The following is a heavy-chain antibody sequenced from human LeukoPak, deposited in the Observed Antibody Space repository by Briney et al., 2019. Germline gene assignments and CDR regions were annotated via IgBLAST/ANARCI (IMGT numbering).Heavy chain of an antibody. V-gene: IGHV5-10-1*01. CDR2: IDPSDSYT. CDR1: GYTFTNYW. J-gene: IGHJ4*02. CDR3: AMQYSGYDYYFDY. Sequence: GASLKVSCKGSGYTFTNYWISWVRQMPGKRLERMGRIDPSDSYTNYNPSLRGHITISADKSSSTAYLHWSSLKASDTAMYFCAMQYSGYDYYFDYWGQGILVTVSS. D-gene: IGHD5-12*01.